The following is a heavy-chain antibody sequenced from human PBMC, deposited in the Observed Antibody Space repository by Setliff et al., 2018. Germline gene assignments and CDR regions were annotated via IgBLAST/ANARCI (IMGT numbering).Heavy chain of an antibody. CDR2: IYYSGST. CDR1: GGSFSSYY. CDR3: ARVSMYSSSWYYYYYGMDV. Sequence: SETLSLTCAVYGGSFSSYYWGWIRQHPGKGLEWIGYIYYSGSTYYNPSLRSRVTISVDTSKNQFSLKLSSVTAADTAVYYCARVSMYSSSWYYYYYGMDVWGQGTTVTVSS. V-gene: IGHV4-59*12. J-gene: IGHJ6*02. D-gene: IGHD6-13*01.